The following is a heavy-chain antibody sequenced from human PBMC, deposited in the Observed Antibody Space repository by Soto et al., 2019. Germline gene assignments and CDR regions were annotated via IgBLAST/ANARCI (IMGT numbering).Heavy chain of an antibody. Sequence: GASVKVSCKASGYTFTSYAMHWVRQAPGQRLEWMGWINAGNGNTKYSQKFQGRVTITRDTSASTAYMELSSLRSDDTAVYYCARDFYGSGRLNAHNWFDPWSQGTLVTVSS. J-gene: IGHJ5*02. V-gene: IGHV1-3*01. D-gene: IGHD3-10*01. CDR2: INAGNGNT. CDR1: GYTFTSYA. CDR3: ARDFYGSGRLNAHNWFDP.